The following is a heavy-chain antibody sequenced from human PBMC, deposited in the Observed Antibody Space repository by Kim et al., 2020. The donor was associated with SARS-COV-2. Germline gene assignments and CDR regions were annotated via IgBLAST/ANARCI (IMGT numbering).Heavy chain of an antibody. CDR1: GDAISDRY. V-gene: IGHV4-59*11. CDR3: ARDSPGPDYSFDL. CDR2: VDYSGST. D-gene: IGHD5-12*01. Sequence: SETLSLTCIVSGDAISDRYWSWIRQAPGKGLEWIGYVDYSGSTNSNPSLKSRVSISVDTSKRQFSLELSSVTAADTAVYYCARDSPGPDYSFDLWGQGTMVTVSS. J-gene: IGHJ3*01.